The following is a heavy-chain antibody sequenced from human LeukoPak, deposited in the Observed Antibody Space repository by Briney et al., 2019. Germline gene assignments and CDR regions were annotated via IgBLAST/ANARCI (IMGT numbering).Heavy chain of an antibody. V-gene: IGHV3-53*01. CDR1: GFTVSSNY. D-gene: IGHD4-17*01. J-gene: IGHJ4*01. Sequence: GGSLRLSCAASGFTVSSNYMSWVRQAPGRGLEWVSVIYSGGSTYYADSVKGRFTISRDNSKNTLSLQMNSLRAEDTAVYYCAGTARHGDYYWGQEPWSPSPQ. CDR3: AGTARHGDYY. CDR2: IYSGGST.